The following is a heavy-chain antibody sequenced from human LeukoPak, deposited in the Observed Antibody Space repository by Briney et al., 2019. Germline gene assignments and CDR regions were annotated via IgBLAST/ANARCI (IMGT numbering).Heavy chain of an antibody. CDR1: GYTFTGYY. V-gene: IGHV1-2*02. CDR2: INPNSGDT. Sequence: ASVKVSCKASGYTFTGYYIYWVRQAPGQGLEWVGWINPNSGDTNYAQKFQGRVTMTRDTSISTAHMELTTLRSDDTAVYYCVSSEHYQFWGQGTLVTVSS. J-gene: IGHJ4*02. CDR3: VSSEHYQF. D-gene: IGHD1/OR15-1a*01.